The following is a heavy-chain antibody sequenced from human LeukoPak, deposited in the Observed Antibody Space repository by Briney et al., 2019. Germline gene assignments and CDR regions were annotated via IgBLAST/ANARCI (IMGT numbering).Heavy chain of an antibody. Sequence: QSGGSLTLSCAVSGFPFSSYWMHWVRQAPGKGLVWVSHINSGGRSTLYADSAKGRFTISRDNAKNTLYLQMNSLRAEDTAVYYCARGRYDILTGHYYFDYWGQGTLVTVSS. CDR3: ARGRYDILTGHYYFDY. CDR1: GFPFSSYW. D-gene: IGHD3-9*01. J-gene: IGHJ4*02. V-gene: IGHV3-74*01. CDR2: INSGGRST.